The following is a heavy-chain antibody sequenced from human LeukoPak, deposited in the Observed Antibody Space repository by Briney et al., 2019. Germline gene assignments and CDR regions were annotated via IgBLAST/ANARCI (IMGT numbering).Heavy chain of an antibody. Sequence: GGSLRLSCAASGFTFSSYSMNWVRQAPGKGLEWVSSISSSSSYIYYADSVKGRFTISRDNAKNSLYLQMNSLRAEDTAVYYCARARYSGSSLALDAFDIWGQGTMVTVSS. V-gene: IGHV3-21*01. J-gene: IGHJ3*02. CDR3: ARARYSGSSLALDAFDI. CDR2: ISSSSSYI. D-gene: IGHD1-26*01. CDR1: GFTFSSYS.